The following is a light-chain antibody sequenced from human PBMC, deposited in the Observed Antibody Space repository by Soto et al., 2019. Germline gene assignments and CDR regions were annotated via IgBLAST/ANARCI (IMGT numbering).Light chain of an antibody. Sequence: EIVMTQSPATLAVSPGETATLSCRASQSLSGNLAWYQQKPGQAHRLLIFRASTRATGVPARFSGRGSWTEFPLTIGGLQSEDFAVYCCQQYSNFPPCTFGPGTKVESK. CDR1: QSLSGN. CDR2: RAS. V-gene: IGKV3-15*01. J-gene: IGKJ1*01. CDR3: QQYSNFPPCT.